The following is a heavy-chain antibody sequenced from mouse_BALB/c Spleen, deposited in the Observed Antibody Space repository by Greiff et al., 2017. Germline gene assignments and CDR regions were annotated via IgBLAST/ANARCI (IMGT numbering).Heavy chain of an antibody. V-gene: IGHV3-2*02. CDR1: GYSITSDYA. J-gene: IGHJ2*01. CDR3: ANGDPYFDY. CDR2: ISYSGST. Sequence: EVQLVESGPGLVKPSQSLSLTCTVTGYSITSDYAWNWIRQFPGNKLEWMGYISYSGSTSYNPSLKSRISITRDTSKNQFFLQLNSVTTEDTATYYCANGDPYFDYWGQGTTLTVSS.